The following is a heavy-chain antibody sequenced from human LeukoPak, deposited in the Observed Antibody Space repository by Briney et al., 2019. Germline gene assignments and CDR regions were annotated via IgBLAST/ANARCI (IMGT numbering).Heavy chain of an antibody. J-gene: IGHJ4*02. V-gene: IGHV3-43*01. Sequence: PGGSLRLSCAASGFTFDDYTMHWVRQAPGKGLEWVSLISWDGGSTYYADSVKGRFTIFRDNSKNSLYLQMNSLRTEDTALYYCAKARGAGYGSGSYYQAYFDYWGQGTLVTVSS. CDR2: ISWDGGST. D-gene: IGHD3-10*01. CDR3: AKARGAGYGSGSYYQAYFDY. CDR1: GFTFDDYT.